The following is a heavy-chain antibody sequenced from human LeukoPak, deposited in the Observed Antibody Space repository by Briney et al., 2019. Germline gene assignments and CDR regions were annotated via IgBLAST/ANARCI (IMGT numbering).Heavy chain of an antibody. V-gene: IGHV4-39*02. CDR3: TRESPYCTGDKCIFPGYFDL. Sequence: NPSETLSLTCTVSGGSISSSSYYWGWIRQAPGKGLVWLALISHDGTQILYAESVKGRFTISSDTSNNAVFLQMDALRTEDTAKYFCTRESPYCTGDKCIFPGYFDLWGQGTLVSVSS. J-gene: IGHJ4*03. CDR2: ISHDGTQ. D-gene: IGHD2-8*02. CDR1: GGSISSSSYY.